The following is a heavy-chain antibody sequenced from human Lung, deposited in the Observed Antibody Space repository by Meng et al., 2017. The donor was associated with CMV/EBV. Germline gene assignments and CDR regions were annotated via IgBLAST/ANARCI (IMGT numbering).Heavy chain of an antibody. Sequence: SXTXSLXFAVYGGSFSGYYWSWIRQPPGKGLEWIGEINHSGSTNYNPSLKSRVTISVDTSKNQFSLKLSSVTAADTAVYYCATIAAAERNGRDVWAQGTPVTVSS. V-gene: IGHV4-34*01. CDR2: INHSGST. J-gene: IGHJ6*02. CDR3: ATIAAAERNGRDV. D-gene: IGHD6-13*01. CDR1: GGSFSGYY.